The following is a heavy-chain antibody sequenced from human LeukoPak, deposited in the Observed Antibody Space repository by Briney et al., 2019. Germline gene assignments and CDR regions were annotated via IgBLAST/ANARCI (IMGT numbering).Heavy chain of an antibody. V-gene: IGHV3-21*01. J-gene: IGHJ4*02. D-gene: IGHD4-17*01. CDR2: ISSSSSYI. CDR3: ARDSTLTVTETNFDY. Sequence: PGGSLRLSCAASGFTFSSYSMNWVRQAPGKGLEWVSSISSSSSYIYYADSVKGRFTISRDNAKNSLYLQMKSLRAEDTAVYYCARDSTLTVTETNFDYWGQGTLVTVSS. CDR1: GFTFSSYS.